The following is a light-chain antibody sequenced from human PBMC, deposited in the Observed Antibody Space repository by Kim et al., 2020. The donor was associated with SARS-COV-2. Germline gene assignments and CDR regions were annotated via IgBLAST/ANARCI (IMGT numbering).Light chain of an antibody. CDR1: NIGSNS. CDR2: YDT. V-gene: IGLV3-21*04. CDR3: QVWDDATSHVV. J-gene: IGLJ3*02. Sequence: SYELTQPPSVSVAPGKTARIPCGGDNIGSNSVHWYQQKPGQAPLLVMYYDTDRPSGIPERFSGSNSGNTATLTINRVEAGDEADYYCQVWDDATSHVVFGGGTQLTVL.